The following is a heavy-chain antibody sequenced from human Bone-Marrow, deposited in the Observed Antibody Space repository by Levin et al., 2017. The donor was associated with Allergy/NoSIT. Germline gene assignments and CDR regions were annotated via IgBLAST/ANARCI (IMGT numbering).Heavy chain of an antibody. Sequence: GASVKVSCKASGGSFSSYAVSWLRQAPGQGPEWMGTIVPVYGTSNYAQKFKGRVRLTADELPSTVSMELTSLRPEDTAMYYCATTGATGDWFDPWGQGSLVTVSS. V-gene: IGHV1-69*13. CDR1: GGSFSSYA. CDR2: IVPVYGTS. CDR3: ATTGATGDWFDP. J-gene: IGHJ5*02.